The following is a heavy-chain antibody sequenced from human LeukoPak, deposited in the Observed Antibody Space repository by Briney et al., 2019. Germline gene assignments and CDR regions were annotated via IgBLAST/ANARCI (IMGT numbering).Heavy chain of an antibody. Sequence: ASVKVSCKASGYTFTSYYMHWVRQAPGQGLEWMGIINPSGGSTSYAQKFQGRVTMTRDTSTSTVYMELNSLRSEDTAVYYCARGPLGSSSWYFLDPYFDYWDQGTLVTVSS. CDR1: GYTFTSYY. CDR2: INPSGGST. D-gene: IGHD6-13*01. J-gene: IGHJ4*02. CDR3: ARGPLGSSSWYFLDPYFDY. V-gene: IGHV1-46*01.